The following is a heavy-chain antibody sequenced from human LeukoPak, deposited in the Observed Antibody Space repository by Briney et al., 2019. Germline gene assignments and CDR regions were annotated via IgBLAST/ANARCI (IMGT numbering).Heavy chain of an antibody. Sequence: ASVKVSCKASGYTFTSYYMHWVRQAPGQGLEWMGMINPSGGSTTYAQKLQGRVTMTRDTSTSTVYMELSSLRSEDTAVYYWGRGKSGGGDYWGQGTLVTVSS. CDR2: INPSGGST. CDR3: GRGKSGGGDY. D-gene: IGHD3-10*01. CDR1: GYTFTSYY. J-gene: IGHJ4*02. V-gene: IGHV1-46*01.